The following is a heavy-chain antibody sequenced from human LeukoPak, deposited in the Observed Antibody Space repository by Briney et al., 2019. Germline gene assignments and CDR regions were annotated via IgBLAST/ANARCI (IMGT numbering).Heavy chain of an antibody. V-gene: IGHV4-4*07. CDR2: IYTSGST. CDR3: ARDEITIFGAVIKPFDY. Sequence: SETLSLTCTVSGGSISSYYWSWIRQPAGKGLEWIGRIYTSGSTNYNPSLKSRVTMSVDTSKNQFSLKLSSVTAADTAVYYCARDEITIFGAVIKPFDYWGQGTLVTVSS. D-gene: IGHD3-3*01. CDR1: GGSISSYY. J-gene: IGHJ4*02.